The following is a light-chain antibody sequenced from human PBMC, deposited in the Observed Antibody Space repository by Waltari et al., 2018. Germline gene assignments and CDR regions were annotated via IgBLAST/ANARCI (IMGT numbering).Light chain of an antibody. CDR3: QQYNSFSLT. V-gene: IGKV1-5*03. CDR2: KAS. J-gene: IGKJ4*01. CDR1: QTISSW. Sequence: IQMTQSPSTLSASVGARVTITCRASQTISSWLAWYQQKPGKAPELLIYKASNLESGVPSRFSGSGSGTEFTLTISSLQPDDFATYYCQQYNSFSLTFGGGTKVEIK.